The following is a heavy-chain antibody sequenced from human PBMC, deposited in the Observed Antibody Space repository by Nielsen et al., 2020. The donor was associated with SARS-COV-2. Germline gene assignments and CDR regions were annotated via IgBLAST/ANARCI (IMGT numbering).Heavy chain of an antibody. Sequence: RQAPGKGPGWVGYIYYSGSTYYNPSLKSRVTISVDTSKNQFSLKLSSVTAADTAVYYCARTYYYDSSGPKNYNWFDPWGQGTLVTVSS. CDR3: ARTYYYDSSGPKNYNWFDP. D-gene: IGHD3-22*01. J-gene: IGHJ5*02. V-gene: IGHV4-30-4*01. CDR2: IYYSGST.